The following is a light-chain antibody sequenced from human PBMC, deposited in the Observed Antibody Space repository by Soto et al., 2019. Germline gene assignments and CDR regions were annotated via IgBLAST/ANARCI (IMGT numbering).Light chain of an antibody. CDR3: QQYYDTPYT. CDR2: WAS. Sequence: DIVMTQSPDSLAVALGERATINCKSSQSVLYSSNNKNYLAWYQQKPGQPPKLLIDWASTRESGVPDRFSGSGFGSDFSLTVSSLQAEDVAVYYCQQYYDTPYTFGQGTKLEIK. CDR1: QSVLYSSNNKNY. V-gene: IGKV4-1*01. J-gene: IGKJ2*01.